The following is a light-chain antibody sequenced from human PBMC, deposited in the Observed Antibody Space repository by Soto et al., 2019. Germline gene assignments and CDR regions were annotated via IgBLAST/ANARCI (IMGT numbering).Light chain of an antibody. Sequence: QSVLTQPASVSGSPGQSITLSCTGTSSDIGAFNYVSWYQQHPGKAPKLIIYEVSNRPSGVSNRFSGSKSGNTASLTISGLQAEDEGDYYCSSYTSSSTLVIFGGGTQLTV. J-gene: IGLJ7*01. CDR1: SSDIGAFNY. CDR3: SSYTSSSTLVI. V-gene: IGLV2-14*01. CDR2: EVS.